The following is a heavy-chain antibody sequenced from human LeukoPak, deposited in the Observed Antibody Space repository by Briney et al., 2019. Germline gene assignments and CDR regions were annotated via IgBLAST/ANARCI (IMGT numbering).Heavy chain of an antibody. CDR3: ARAIGYYYDAFDI. CDR2: IWYDGSNK. D-gene: IGHD2-21*01. J-gene: IGHJ3*02. Sequence: SGGSLRLSCAASGFTFSSYGMHWVRQAPGKGLEWVAVIWYDGSNKYYADSVKGRFTISRDNSKNTLYLQMNSLRAEDTAVYYCARAIGYYYDAFDIWGQGTTVTVSS. CDR1: GFTFSSYG. V-gene: IGHV3-33*01.